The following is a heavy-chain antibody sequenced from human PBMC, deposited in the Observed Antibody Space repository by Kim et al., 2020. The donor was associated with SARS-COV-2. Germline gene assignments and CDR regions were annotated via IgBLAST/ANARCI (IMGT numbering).Heavy chain of an antibody. D-gene: IGHD3-16*01. Sequence: GGSLRLSCAASGFTFSTYGMHWVRQAPGKGLEWVALIWNDGSNKYYADSVKGRFTISRDNSKNTLYLQMSSLRVEDTAVYYCARVFDTYYFDSWGQGTLV. CDR2: IWNDGSNK. J-gene: IGHJ4*02. V-gene: IGHV3-33*01. CDR1: GFTFSTYG. CDR3: ARVFDTYYFDS.